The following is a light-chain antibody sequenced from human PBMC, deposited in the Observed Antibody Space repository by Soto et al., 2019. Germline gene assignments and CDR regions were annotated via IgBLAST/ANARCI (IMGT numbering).Light chain of an antibody. CDR1: SSDIGAYNF. J-gene: IGLJ2*01. V-gene: IGLV2-14*03. Sequence: QSALTQPASVSGSPGRSSTISCTGTSSDIGAYNFVSWYQQHPGKAPKLMLYDVNSRPSGVSNRFSGSKSGNTASLTISGLQAEDEADYYGTSWTTSTTMIFGGGTKLTVL. CDR2: DVN. CDR3: TSWTTSTTMI.